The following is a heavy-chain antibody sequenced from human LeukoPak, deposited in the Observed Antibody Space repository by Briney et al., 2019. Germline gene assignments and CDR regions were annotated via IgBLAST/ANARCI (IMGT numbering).Heavy chain of an antibody. CDR2: IYYSGTT. CDR1: GGSISSYY. Sequence: SETLSLTCTVSGGSISSYYWNWIRQPPGKGLEWIGYIYYSGTTNYNPSLKSRVTISVDTSKNQFSLKLSSVTAADTAVYYCARGLGNYDSWSGYYTPPYYFDYWGQGTLVTVSS. CDR3: ARGLGNYDSWSGYYTPPYYFDY. J-gene: IGHJ4*02. V-gene: IGHV4-59*12. D-gene: IGHD3-3*01.